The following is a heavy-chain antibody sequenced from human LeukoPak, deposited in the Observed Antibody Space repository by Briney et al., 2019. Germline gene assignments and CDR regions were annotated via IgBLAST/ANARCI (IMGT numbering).Heavy chain of an antibody. Sequence: GGSLRLSCAASGFTFSSYEMNWVRQAPGKGLEWVSYISSSGSTIYYADSVKGRFTISRDNAKNSLYLQMNSLRAEDTAVYYCARDVAVNWFDPWGQGTLVTVSS. J-gene: IGHJ5*02. V-gene: IGHV3-48*03. CDR1: GFTFSSYE. CDR2: ISSSGSTI. D-gene: IGHD6-19*01. CDR3: ARDVAVNWFDP.